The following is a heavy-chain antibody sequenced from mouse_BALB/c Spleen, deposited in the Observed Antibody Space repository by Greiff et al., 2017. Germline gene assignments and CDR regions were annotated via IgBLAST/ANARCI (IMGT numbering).Heavy chain of an antibody. J-gene: IGHJ2*01. Sequence: EVQGVESGGGLVQPGGSLKLSCAASGFTFSSYGMSWVRQTPDKRLELVATINSNGGSTYYPDSVKGRFTISRDNAKNTLYLQMSSLKSEDTAMYYCARDQGLRRRPFDYWGQGTTLTVSS. CDR1: GFTFSSYG. CDR2: INSNGGST. V-gene: IGHV5-6-3*01. D-gene: IGHD2-4*01. CDR3: ARDQGLRRRPFDY.